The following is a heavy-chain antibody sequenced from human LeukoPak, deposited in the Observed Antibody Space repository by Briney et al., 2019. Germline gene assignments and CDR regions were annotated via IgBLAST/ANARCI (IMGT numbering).Heavy chain of an antibody. CDR3: ARDHSGFDDC. Sequence: SQTLSLTRAISGDSVSSYSAAWNWIRQSPSRGLEWLGRTYYRSKWYTDYAISVKSRISINPDTSKNQFSLQLNSVTPGDTAVYYCARDHSGFDDCWGQGTLVTVSS. J-gene: IGHJ4*02. CDR2: TYYRSKWYT. CDR1: GDSVSSYSAA. V-gene: IGHV6-1*01. D-gene: IGHD5-12*01.